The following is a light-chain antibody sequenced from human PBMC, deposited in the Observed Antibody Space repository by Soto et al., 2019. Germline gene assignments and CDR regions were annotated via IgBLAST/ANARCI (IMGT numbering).Light chain of an antibody. J-gene: IGLJ2*01. Sequence: QSALTQPASVSGSPGQSITISYTGTSSDVGGYKYVSWYQQHPDKAPKLIIFEVSNRPSGISSRFSGSKSGNTASLTISGLQAEDEAEYYGASYTSSSTSVIFGRGTKLTVL. V-gene: IGLV2-14*01. CDR2: EVS. CDR3: ASYTSSSTSVI. CDR1: SSDVGGYKY.